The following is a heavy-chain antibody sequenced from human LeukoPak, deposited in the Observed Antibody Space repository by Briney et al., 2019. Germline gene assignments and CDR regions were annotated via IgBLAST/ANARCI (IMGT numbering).Heavy chain of an antibody. CDR2: ISYDGSNK. CDR3: AKAPEYYDSSGYHDY. CDR1: GFAFSSYG. D-gene: IGHD3-22*01. J-gene: IGHJ4*02. Sequence: GGSLRLSCAASGFAFSSYGMHWVRQAPGKGLEWVAVISYDGSNKYYADSVKGRFTISRDNSKNTLYLQMNSLRAEDTAVYYCAKAPEYYDSSGYHDYWGQGTLVTVSS. V-gene: IGHV3-30*18.